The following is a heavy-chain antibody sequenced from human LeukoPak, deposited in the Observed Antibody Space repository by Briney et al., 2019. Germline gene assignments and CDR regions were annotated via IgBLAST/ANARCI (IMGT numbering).Heavy chain of an antibody. Sequence: PGGSLRLSCAASGFTFSSYIMHWVRQAPGKGLEWVAVILYDGSSKYYADSVKGRFTISRDNSKNTLYLQMNSLRAEDTAVYYCATPSGSYRHVDYWGQGTLVTVSS. D-gene: IGHD1-26*01. CDR1: GFTFSSYI. CDR3: ATPSGSYRHVDY. CDR2: ILYDGSSK. J-gene: IGHJ4*02. V-gene: IGHV3-30-3*01.